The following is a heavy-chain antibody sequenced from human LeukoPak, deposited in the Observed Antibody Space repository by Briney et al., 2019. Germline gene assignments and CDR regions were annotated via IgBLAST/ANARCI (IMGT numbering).Heavy chain of an antibody. V-gene: IGHV4-4*07. CDR2: IYSSGST. CDR3: ARGIYGSGLAAYHI. Sequence: PSETLSLTCTVSGGSISSYSWNWIRQPAGKGLEGIGHIYSSGSTNYNPSLKSRVTVSVDTPKNQFSLRLSSVTAADTAVYYCARGIYGSGLAAYHIWVQGTMATVSS. CDR1: GGSISSYS. J-gene: IGHJ3*02. D-gene: IGHD3-10*01.